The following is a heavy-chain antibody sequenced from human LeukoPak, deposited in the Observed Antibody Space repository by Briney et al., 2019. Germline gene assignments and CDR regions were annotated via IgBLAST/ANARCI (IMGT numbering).Heavy chain of an antibody. CDR2: ISGSGGST. CDR3: ATLETGDHHFDY. Sequence: PGGSLRLSCAASGFTFSSYWMSWVRQAPGKGLEGVSAISGSGGSTYYADSVKGRFTISRDNSKNTLYLQMNSLRAEDTAVYYCATLETGDHHFDYWGQGTLVTVSS. D-gene: IGHD7-27*01. CDR1: GFTFSSYW. J-gene: IGHJ4*02. V-gene: IGHV3-23*01.